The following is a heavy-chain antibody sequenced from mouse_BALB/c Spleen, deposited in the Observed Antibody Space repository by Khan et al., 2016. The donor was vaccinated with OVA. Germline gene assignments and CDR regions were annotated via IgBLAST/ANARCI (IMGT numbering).Heavy chain of an antibody. CDR2: IWTGGST. J-gene: IGHJ1*01. Sequence: VELVASGPGLVAPSQSLSITCTVSGFSLTSYGVHWVRQPPGKDLEWLGVIWTGGSTNYNSALRSRLNINKDNSKSQVFLKMNNLQTDDTAMYCCARDLGSSHWYFDVWGAGTTVTVSS. V-gene: IGHV2-9*02. D-gene: IGHD1-1*01. CDR3: ARDLGSSHWYFDV. CDR1: GFSLTSYG.